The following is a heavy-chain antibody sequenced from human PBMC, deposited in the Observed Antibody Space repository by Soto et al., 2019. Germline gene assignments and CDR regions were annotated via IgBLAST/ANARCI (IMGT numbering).Heavy chain of an antibody. CDR1: GFTLSSFH. V-gene: IGHV3-33*01. J-gene: IGHJ4*02. Sequence: QVQLVESGGGVVQPGTSLRLSCAASGFTLSSFHVHWVRQPPGKGLEWVAVMWYDGSAQYYVDSVKGRFTISRDISKSTLNLQMDSLRAEDTAVYYCVRDSQGFDFWGQGTLVTVSS. CDR2: MWYDGSAQ. CDR3: VRDSQGFDF.